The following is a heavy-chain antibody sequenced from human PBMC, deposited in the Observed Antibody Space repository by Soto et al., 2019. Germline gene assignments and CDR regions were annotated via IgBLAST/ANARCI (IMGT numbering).Heavy chain of an antibody. V-gene: IGHV3-30-3*01. CDR3: AREGRELLRGSAFDI. CDR2: ISYDGSNK. J-gene: IGHJ3*02. D-gene: IGHD1-26*01. Sequence: VGSLRLSCAASGFTFSSYAMHWVRQAPGKGLEWVAVISYDGSNKYYADSVKGRFTISRDNSKNTLYLQMNSLRAEDTAVYYCAREGRELLRGSAFDIWGQGTMVTVSS. CDR1: GFTFSSYA.